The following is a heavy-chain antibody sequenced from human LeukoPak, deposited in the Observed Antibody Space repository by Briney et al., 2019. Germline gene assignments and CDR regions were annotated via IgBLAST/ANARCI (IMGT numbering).Heavy chain of an antibody. CDR3: ARAEQQLGNDAFYI. Sequence: PGGSLRLSCAASGFTFSGYYMSWVRQAPGKGQEWVSCIGSSSTYTNYAVKGRFTISRDNAKNSLYLQMDGLRAEDTAVYYCARAEQQLGNDAFYIWGQGTMVTVSS. V-gene: IGHV3-11*05. J-gene: IGHJ3*02. CDR1: GFTFSGYY. CDR2: IGSSSTYT. D-gene: IGHD6-13*01.